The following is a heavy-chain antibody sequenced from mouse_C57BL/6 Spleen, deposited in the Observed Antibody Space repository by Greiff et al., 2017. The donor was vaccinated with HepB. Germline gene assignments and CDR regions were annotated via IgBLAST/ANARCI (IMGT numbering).Heavy chain of an antibody. Sequence: VQLQQSGPELVKPGASVKISCKASGYAFSSSWMNWVKQRPGKGLEWIGRIYPGDGDTHYNGKFKGKATLTADKSSSTAYMQLSSLTSEDSAVYFCADYYSNYKGFAYWGQGTLVTVSA. J-gene: IGHJ3*01. V-gene: IGHV1-82*01. CDR2: IYPGDGDT. D-gene: IGHD2-5*01. CDR1: GYAFSSSW. CDR3: ADYYSNYKGFAY.